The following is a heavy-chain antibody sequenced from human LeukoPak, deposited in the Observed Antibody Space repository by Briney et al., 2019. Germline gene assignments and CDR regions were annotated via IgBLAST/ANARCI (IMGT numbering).Heavy chain of an antibody. V-gene: IGHV5-51*03. D-gene: IGHD3-22*01. Sequence: GESLKISCKGSGYSFTSYWIGWVRQMPGKGLEWMGIIYPGDSDTRYSPSFQGQVTISADKSISTAYLQWSSLKASDTAMYYCARISYYDSGPRYAFDIWGQGTMVTVSS. J-gene: IGHJ3*02. CDR1: GYSFTSYW. CDR3: ARISYYDSGPRYAFDI. CDR2: IYPGDSDT.